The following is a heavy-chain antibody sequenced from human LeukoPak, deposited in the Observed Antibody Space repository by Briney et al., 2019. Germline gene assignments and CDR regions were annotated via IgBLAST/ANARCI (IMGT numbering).Heavy chain of an antibody. CDR2: ISNSGDSI. CDR3: GRGHWGLDY. D-gene: IGHD7-27*01. J-gene: IGHJ4*02. CDR1: GFIFSSYA. Sequence: GGSLRLSCVASGFIFSSYAMSWVRQAPGKGLEWVSFISNSGDSIYYADSVKGRFITSRDNAKSSLYLQMNSLRAEDTALYYCGRGHWGLDYWGQGALVTVSS. V-gene: IGHV3-21*05.